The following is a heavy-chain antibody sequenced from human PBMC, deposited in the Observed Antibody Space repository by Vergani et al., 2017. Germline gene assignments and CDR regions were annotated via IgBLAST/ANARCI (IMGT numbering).Heavy chain of an antibody. Sequence: QVRLQESGPGLVKPSETLSLTCSVSGRSMSGYYWSWIRQPPGKELEWIGYMYHSGSTNYNHSLETRVTISGDTSKNQFSLKLNSVTAAYTAVYYCGRVADFYGLGSRLLDLWGQGILVTVSS. CDR3: GRVADFYGLGSRLLDL. CDR1: GRSMSGYY. D-gene: IGHD3-10*01. J-gene: IGHJ5*02. V-gene: IGHV4-59*01. CDR2: MYHSGST.